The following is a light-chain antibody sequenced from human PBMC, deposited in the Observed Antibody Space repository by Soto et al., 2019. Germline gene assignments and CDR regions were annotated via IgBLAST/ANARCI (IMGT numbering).Light chain of an antibody. CDR1: QSVSSN. J-gene: IGKJ4*01. CDR2: GAS. Sequence: EIVMTQSPATLSVSPGERATLSCRASQSVSSNLAWYQQKPGQAPRLLIYGASTRATGIPARLSGSGSGTEFTLTISSLQSEDVAVYYCQQYHNWPPLTFGGGTKVEIK. V-gene: IGKV3-15*01. CDR3: QQYHNWPPLT.